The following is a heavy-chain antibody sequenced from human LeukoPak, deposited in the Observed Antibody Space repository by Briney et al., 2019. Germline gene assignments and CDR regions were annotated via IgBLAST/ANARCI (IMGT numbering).Heavy chain of an antibody. CDR1: GGSISSGGYY. Sequence: SETLSLTCTVSGGSISSGGYYWSWIRQHPGKGLEWIGYIYYSGSTYYNPSLKSRVTISVDTSKNQFSLKLSSVTAADTGVYYCAREIVVVVAATGWFDPWGQGTLVTVSS. D-gene: IGHD2-15*01. J-gene: IGHJ5*02. CDR2: IYYSGST. V-gene: IGHV4-31*03. CDR3: AREIVVVVAATGWFDP.